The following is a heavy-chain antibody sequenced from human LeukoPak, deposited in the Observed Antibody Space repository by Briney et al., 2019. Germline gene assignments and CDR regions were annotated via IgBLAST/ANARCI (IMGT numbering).Heavy chain of an antibody. Sequence: SETLSLTRTVSGGPLSRYYWSWIRQPPGKGLEWVGSLYYTGSIFDNRSLRSRVTMSIDMSKNQFLLKLTSVIAADTAVYYCLSGATVTNFAYWGQGTLVTVSS. CDR1: GGPLSRYY. CDR3: LSGATVTNFAY. CDR2: LYYTGSI. V-gene: IGHV4-59*04. D-gene: IGHD4-17*01. J-gene: IGHJ4*02.